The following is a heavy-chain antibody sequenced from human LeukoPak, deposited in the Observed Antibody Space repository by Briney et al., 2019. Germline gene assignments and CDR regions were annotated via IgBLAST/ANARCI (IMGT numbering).Heavy chain of an antibody. CDR2: VSGSGGST. Sequence: GGSLRLSCAASGFTFSSYAMSWVRQAPGKGLDWVSAVSGSGGSTDYADSVKGRFTISRDNSKNTLYLQMNSLRAEDTAVYYCAKRGYDFWSGYYPFDYWGQGTLVTVSS. D-gene: IGHD3-3*01. CDR3: AKRGYDFWSGYYPFDY. J-gene: IGHJ4*02. V-gene: IGHV3-23*01. CDR1: GFTFSSYA.